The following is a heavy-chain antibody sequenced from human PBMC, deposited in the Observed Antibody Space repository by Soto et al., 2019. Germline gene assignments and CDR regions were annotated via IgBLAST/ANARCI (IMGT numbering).Heavy chain of an antibody. Sequence: ASVKVSCKASGYTFTGYYMHWVRQAPGQGLEWMGWINPNSGGTNYAQKFQGWVTMTRDTSISTAYMELSRLRSDDTAVYYCARSENYDFWSGYPRYGMDVWGQGTTVTSP. CDR2: INPNSGGT. J-gene: IGHJ6*02. CDR3: ARSENYDFWSGYPRYGMDV. V-gene: IGHV1-2*04. D-gene: IGHD3-3*01. CDR1: GYTFTGYY.